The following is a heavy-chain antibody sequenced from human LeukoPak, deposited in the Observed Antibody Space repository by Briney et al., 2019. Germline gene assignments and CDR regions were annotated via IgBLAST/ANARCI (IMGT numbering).Heavy chain of an antibody. J-gene: IGHJ6*03. D-gene: IGHD3-3*01. CDR2: MNPNSGNT. CDR3: AKGSWSGNYYYYYKDV. CDR1: GYTFTSYD. Sequence: GASVKVSCKASGYTFTSYDINWVRQATGQGLEWMGWMNPNSGNTGYAQKFQGRVTMTRNTSISTAYMELSSLRSEDAAVYYCAKGSWSGNYYYYYKDVWGKGTTVTVSS. V-gene: IGHV1-8*01.